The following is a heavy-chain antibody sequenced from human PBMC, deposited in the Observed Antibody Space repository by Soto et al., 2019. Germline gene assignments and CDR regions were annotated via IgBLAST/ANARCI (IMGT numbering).Heavy chain of an antibody. D-gene: IGHD3-22*01. CDR2: ISYDGSNK. CDR1: GFTFSSYA. V-gene: IGHV3-30-3*01. CDR3: ARCYDSSGGGGGYYYRMDV. J-gene: IGHJ6*02. Sequence: GGSLRLSCAASGFTFSSYAMHWVRQAPGKGLEWVAVISYDGSNKYYADSVKGRFTISRDNSKNTLYLQMNSLRAEDTAVYYCARCYDSSGGGGGYYYRMDVWGQGTTVTVSS.